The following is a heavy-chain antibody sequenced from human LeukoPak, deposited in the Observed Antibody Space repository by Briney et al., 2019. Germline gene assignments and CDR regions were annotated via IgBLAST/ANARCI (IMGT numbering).Heavy chain of an antibody. V-gene: IGHV4-4*07. D-gene: IGHD4-17*01. CDR1: GGSISSYY. Sequence: SETLSPTCTVSGGSISSYYWSWIRQPAGKGLEWTGRIYTSGSTNYNPSLKSRVTMSVDTSKNQFSLKLSSVTAADTAVYYCAREGDYSVVSAFDIWGQGTMVTVSS. J-gene: IGHJ3*02. CDR2: IYTSGST. CDR3: AREGDYSVVSAFDI.